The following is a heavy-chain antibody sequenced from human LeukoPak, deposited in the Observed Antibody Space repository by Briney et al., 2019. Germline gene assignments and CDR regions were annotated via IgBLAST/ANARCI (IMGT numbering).Heavy chain of an antibody. CDR3: AKVRSTMVRGVSDS. J-gene: IGHJ4*02. D-gene: IGHD3-10*01. Sequence: GGSVRLSCAASGFTFSSYAMTWVRQAPGKGLEWVSGISGSGDSSYYADSVKGHFTISRDNSKNTLYLQMNNLRAEDTAVYYCAKVRSTMVRGVSDSWGQGTLVPVSS. CDR2: ISGSGDSS. V-gene: IGHV3-23*01. CDR1: GFTFSSYA.